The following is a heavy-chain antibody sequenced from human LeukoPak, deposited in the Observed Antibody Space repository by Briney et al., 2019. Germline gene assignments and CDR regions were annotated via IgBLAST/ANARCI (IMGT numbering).Heavy chain of an antibody. Sequence: PGGSLRLSCAASGFTFSNYDMHWVRQTIGKGLEWVPIIGFAGDTYYPGSVRGRFTISRENAKNSLYLQMNSLRVEDTALYFCARGADAAYDYWGQGTLVTVSS. CDR3: ARGADAAYDY. CDR1: GFTFSNYD. V-gene: IGHV3-13*04. J-gene: IGHJ4*02. CDR2: IGFAGDT. D-gene: IGHD6-13*01.